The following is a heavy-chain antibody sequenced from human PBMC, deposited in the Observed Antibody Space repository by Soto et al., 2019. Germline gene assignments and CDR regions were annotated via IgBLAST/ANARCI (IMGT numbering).Heavy chain of an antibody. J-gene: IGHJ4*02. CDR1: GGSISSGGYY. CDR3: ARGQLWFSGYYFDY. Sequence: PSETLSLTCTVSGGSISSGGYYWSWIRQHPGKGLEWIGYIYYSGSTYYNPSLKSRVTISVDTSKNQFSLKLSSVTAADTAVYYCARGQLWFSGYYFDYWGQGTLVTVSS. CDR2: IYYSGST. D-gene: IGHD5-18*01. V-gene: IGHV4-31*03.